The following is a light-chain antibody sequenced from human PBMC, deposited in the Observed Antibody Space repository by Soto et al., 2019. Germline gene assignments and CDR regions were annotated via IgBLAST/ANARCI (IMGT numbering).Light chain of an antibody. Sequence: EIVLTQSPATLSLAPGERATLSCRASQSVYNSLAWFQQKPRQAPRLLIYDASNRATGIPARFSGSGSGTDFTLTISSLEPEDFAIYYCQQRAHWPPWTFGQGTKVDIK. CDR2: DAS. CDR1: QSVYNS. V-gene: IGKV3-11*01. CDR3: QQRAHWPPWT. J-gene: IGKJ1*01.